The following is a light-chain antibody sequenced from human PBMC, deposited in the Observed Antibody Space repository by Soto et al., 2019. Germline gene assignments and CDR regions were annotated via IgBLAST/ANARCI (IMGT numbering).Light chain of an antibody. CDR2: DVT. Sequence: QSALTQPASVSGSPGQSITISCTGTSSDVGGYNYVSWYQQHPGKAPKLMIYDVTNRPSGASYRFSGSKSGNTASLTISGLQAEDEADYYCSSYTGSTTLYVFGTGTKLTV. CDR3: SSYTGSTTLYV. CDR1: SSDVGGYNY. V-gene: IGLV2-14*01. J-gene: IGLJ1*01.